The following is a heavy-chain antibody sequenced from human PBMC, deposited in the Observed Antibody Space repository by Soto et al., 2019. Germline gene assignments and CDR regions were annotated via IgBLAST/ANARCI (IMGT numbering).Heavy chain of an antibody. CDR2: IKSKTDGGTT. J-gene: IGHJ6*03. V-gene: IGHV3-15*01. D-gene: IGHD3-3*01. CDR3: TTYDFWSGYYYYYMDV. Sequence: GGSLRLSCAASGFTFSNAWMSWVRQAPGKGLEWVGRIKSKTDGGTTDYAATVKGRFTITRDDSKNTLYLQMNSLKTEDTAVYYCTTYDFWSGYYYYYMDVWGKGTTVTVSS. CDR1: GFTFSNAW.